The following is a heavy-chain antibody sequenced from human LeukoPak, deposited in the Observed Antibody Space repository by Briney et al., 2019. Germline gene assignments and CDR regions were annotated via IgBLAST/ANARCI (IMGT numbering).Heavy chain of an antibody. CDR2: IIPIFGTA. Sequence: ASVKVSCKASGGTFSRYAMSWVRQAPGQGLEWMGGIIPIFGTASFAQKFQGRVTITADESTGTAYMELSGLRSEDTAVYYCARVVTPRYCSTPSCYWKGWFDPWGQGTLVTVSS. CDR1: GGTFSRYA. J-gene: IGHJ5*02. V-gene: IGHV1-69*13. D-gene: IGHD2-2*01. CDR3: ARVVTPRYCSTPSCYWKGWFDP.